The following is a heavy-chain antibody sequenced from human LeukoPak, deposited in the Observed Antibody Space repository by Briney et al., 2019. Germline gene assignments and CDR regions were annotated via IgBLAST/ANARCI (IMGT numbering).Heavy chain of an antibody. V-gene: IGHV4-39*01. CDR1: GGSISSSSYY. D-gene: IGHD2-2*01. CDR2: IFYSGST. CDR3: ARGRYCSSTSCYAFYYYYYMDV. Sequence: SETLSLTCTVSGGSISSSSYYWAWIRQPPGKELKWIGSIFYSGSTYYNPSLRGRVTISVDTSQNQFSLRLSSVTAADTAVYYCARGRYCSSTSCYAFYYYYYMDVWGKGTTVTVSS. J-gene: IGHJ6*03.